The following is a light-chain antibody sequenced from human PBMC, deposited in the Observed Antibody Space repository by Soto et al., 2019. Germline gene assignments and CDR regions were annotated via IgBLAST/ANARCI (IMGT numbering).Light chain of an antibody. CDR3: QQYGSSPT. J-gene: IGKJ5*01. CDR1: QSVSSSY. V-gene: IGKV3-20*01. Sequence: EMVLTQSRGTLSLSPGERATLSCRASQSVSSSYLAWYQQKPGQAPRLLIYGASSRATGIPDRFSGSGSGTDFTLTISRLEPEDFAVYYCQQYGSSPTFGQGTRLEIK. CDR2: GAS.